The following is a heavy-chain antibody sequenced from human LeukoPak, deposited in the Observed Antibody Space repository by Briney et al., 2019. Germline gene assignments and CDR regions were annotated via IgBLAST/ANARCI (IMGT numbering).Heavy chain of an antibody. CDR2: ISSDGTT. CDR3: AKLGHGGYYSYMDV. Sequence: GGSLRLSCAVSGFAFANYAMTWVRQAPGKGLESVSSISSDGTTYYAHSVKGRFTLSRDNSKNTLYLQMSSLRAEDTAVYYCAKLGHGGYYSYMDVWGKGTTVTVSS. J-gene: IGHJ6*03. CDR1: GFAFANYA. D-gene: IGHD3-16*01. V-gene: IGHV3-23*01.